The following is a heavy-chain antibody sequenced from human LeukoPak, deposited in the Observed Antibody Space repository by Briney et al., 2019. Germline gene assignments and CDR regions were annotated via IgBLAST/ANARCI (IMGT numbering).Heavy chain of an antibody. CDR1: GYTFTSYA. CDR2: INAGNGNT. CDR3: ARTEGYSYGSLDY. J-gene: IGHJ4*02. V-gene: IGHV1-3*03. D-gene: IGHD5-18*01. Sequence: ASVKVSCKASGYTFTSYAMHWVRQAPGQRLELMGWINAGNGNTKYSQEFQGRGTITRDTSASTAYMELSSLRSEDMAVYYCARTEGYSYGSLDYWGQGTLVTVSS.